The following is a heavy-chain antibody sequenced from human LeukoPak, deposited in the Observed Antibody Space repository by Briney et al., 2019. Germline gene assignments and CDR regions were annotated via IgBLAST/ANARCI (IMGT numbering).Heavy chain of an antibody. V-gene: IGHV4-34*01. Sequence: PSETLSLTCAVYGGSFSGYYWTWIRQPPGKGLEWIGEINHSGSTNYNPSLKSRVTISVDTSKNQFSLKLSSVTAADTAVYYCARDSGYSSSFHFDYWGQGTLVTVSS. D-gene: IGHD6-13*01. CDR2: INHSGST. J-gene: IGHJ4*02. CDR3: ARDSGYSSSFHFDY. CDR1: GGSFSGYY.